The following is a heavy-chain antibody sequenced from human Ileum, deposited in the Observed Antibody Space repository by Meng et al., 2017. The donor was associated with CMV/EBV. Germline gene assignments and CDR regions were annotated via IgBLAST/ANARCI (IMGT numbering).Heavy chain of an antibody. CDR1: GGSFTGYY. J-gene: IGHJ4*02. CDR2: ITHSGRT. CDR3: ARGLASGWPDY. V-gene: IGHV4-34*01. D-gene: IGHD3-10*01. Sequence: QAPLQQWGAGLLKPSETLSLTCAVFGGSFTGYYWSWLRQSPGKGLEWIGEITHSGRTSYNLSLKSRVTISVDMSKYQFSLKLTSVTAADTAIYYCARGLASGWPDYWGQGTLVTVSS.